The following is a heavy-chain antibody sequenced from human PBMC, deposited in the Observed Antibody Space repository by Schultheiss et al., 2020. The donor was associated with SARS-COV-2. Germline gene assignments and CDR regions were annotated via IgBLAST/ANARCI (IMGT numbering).Heavy chain of an antibody. Sequence: GGSLRLSCAASGFTFSSYAMHWVRQAPGKGLEWVAVISYDGSNKYYADSVKGRFTISRDNSKNTLYLQMNSLRAEDTAVYYCARDGRGFGDAYYYYGMDVWGQGTTVTVSS. J-gene: IGHJ6*02. CDR1: GFTFSSYA. CDR2: ISYDGSNK. CDR3: ARDGRGFGDAYYYYGMDV. D-gene: IGHD3-10*01. V-gene: IGHV3-30-3*01.